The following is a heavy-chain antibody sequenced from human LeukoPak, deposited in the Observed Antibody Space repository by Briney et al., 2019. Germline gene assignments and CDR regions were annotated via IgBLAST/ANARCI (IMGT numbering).Heavy chain of an antibody. V-gene: IGHV1-2*02. CDR1: GYTFTGYY. Sequence: ASVTVSCKASGYTFTGYYMHWVRQAPGQGLEWMGWINPNSGGTNYAQKFQGRVTMTRDTSISTAYMELSRLRSDDTAVYYCARENYYDSSGYYYQAWGQGTLVTVSS. D-gene: IGHD3-22*01. J-gene: IGHJ5*02. CDR3: ARENYYDSSGYYYQA. CDR2: INPNSGGT.